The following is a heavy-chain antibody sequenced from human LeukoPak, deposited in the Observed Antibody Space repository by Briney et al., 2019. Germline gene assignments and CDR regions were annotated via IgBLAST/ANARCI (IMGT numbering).Heavy chain of an antibody. CDR2: ISGSGGTT. V-gene: IGHV3-23*01. Sequence: GGSLRLSCATSGSTFSSDAMSWVRQAPGKGLEWVSGISGSGGTTYYADSVKGRFTISRDNSKNTLYLQMNSLRAEDTAVYYCAKDFWEFLDYWGQGTLVNVSS. CDR1: GSTFSSDA. J-gene: IGHJ4*02. D-gene: IGHD3-10*01. CDR3: AKDFWEFLDY.